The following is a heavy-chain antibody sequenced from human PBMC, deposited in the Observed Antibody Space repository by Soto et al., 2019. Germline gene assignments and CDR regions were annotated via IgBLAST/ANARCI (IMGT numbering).Heavy chain of an antibody. J-gene: IGHJ4*02. CDR2: MSYSGST. CDR1: GGSISSSSSY. Sequence: ASETLSLTCTVSGGSISSSSSYWGWIRQPPGKGLEWIGSMSYSGSTYNNPSLKSRVTLSVDTSQSRISLKLTSVTAADTAAYYCARHRVPSVYDPIPGCFDSWGQGILVTVS. D-gene: IGHD5-12*01. V-gene: IGHV4-39*01. CDR3: ARHRVPSVYDPIPGCFDS.